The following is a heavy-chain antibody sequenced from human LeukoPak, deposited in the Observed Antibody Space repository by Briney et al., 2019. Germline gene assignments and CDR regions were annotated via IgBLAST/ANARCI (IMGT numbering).Heavy chain of an antibody. CDR2: ISDSGYST. V-gene: IGHV3-23*01. Sequence: PGGSLRLSCTASGFTLSSYAMSWVRQAPGKGLEWVSTISDSGYSTYYADSVRGRFTISRDNSKNTLYLQMHSLRADDTAVYYCAQLKSYYFYDSSDFYPSRYYFDYWGQGTLVTVSS. J-gene: IGHJ4*02. CDR3: AQLKSYYFYDSSDFYPSRYYFDY. CDR1: GFTLSSYA. D-gene: IGHD3-22*01.